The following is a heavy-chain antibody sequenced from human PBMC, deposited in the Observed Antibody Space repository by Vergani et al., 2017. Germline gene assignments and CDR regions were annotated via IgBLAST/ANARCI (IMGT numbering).Heavy chain of an antibody. CDR1: GFTFSSYW. CDR2: IKQDGSEK. Sequence: EVDLVESGGGLAQPGGSLRLSCEASGFTFSSYWMSWVRQAPGKGLEWVANIKQDGSEKYYVDSVKGRFTISRDNAKNSLYLQMNSLKTEDTAVYYCTRRWLGIAARPFDYWGQGTLVTVSS. V-gene: IGHV3-7*03. D-gene: IGHD6-6*01. CDR3: TRRWLGIAARPFDY. J-gene: IGHJ4*02.